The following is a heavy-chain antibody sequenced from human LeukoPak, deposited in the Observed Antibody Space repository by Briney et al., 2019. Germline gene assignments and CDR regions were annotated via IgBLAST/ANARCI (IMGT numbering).Heavy chain of an antibody. CDR1: GFTFSSYS. Sequence: PGGSLRLSCAASGFTFSSYSMNWVRQAPGKGLEWVSYISSSSSTIYYAGSVKGRFTISRDNAKNSLYLQMNSLRAEDTAVYYCARDEIVVVVAAPTSDYYYYGMDVWGQGTTVTVSS. CDR3: ARDEIVVVVAAPTSDYYYYGMDV. CDR2: ISSSSSTI. V-gene: IGHV3-48*01. J-gene: IGHJ6*02. D-gene: IGHD2-15*01.